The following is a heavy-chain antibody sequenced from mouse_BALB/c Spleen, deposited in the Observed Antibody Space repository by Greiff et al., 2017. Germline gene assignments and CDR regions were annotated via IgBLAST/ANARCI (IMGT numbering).Heavy chain of an antibody. D-gene: IGHD1-1*01. CDR1: GYTFTDYA. CDR3: ANYGSSYTWFAY. CDR2: ISTYYGNT. V-gene: IGHV1-67*01. J-gene: IGHJ3*01. Sequence: QVHVKQSGPELVRPGVSVKISCKGSGYTFTDYAMHWVKQSHAKSLEWIGVISTYYGNTNYNQKFKGKATMTVDKSSSTAYMELARLTSEDSAIYYCANYGSSYTWFAYWGQGTLVTVSA.